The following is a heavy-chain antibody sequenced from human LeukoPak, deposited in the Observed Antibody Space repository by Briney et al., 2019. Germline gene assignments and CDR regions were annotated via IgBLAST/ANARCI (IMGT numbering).Heavy chain of an antibody. D-gene: IGHD6-19*01. CDR1: GFTFSSYA. V-gene: IGHV3-30-3*02. CDR3: AKSIAVAGLSGDY. CDR2: ISYDGSNK. J-gene: IGHJ4*02. Sequence: PGGSLRLSCAASGFTFSSYAMHWVRQAPGKGLEWVAVISYDGSNKYYADSVKGRFTISRDNSKNTLYLQMNSLRAEDTAVYYCAKSIAVAGLSGDYWGQGTLVTVSS.